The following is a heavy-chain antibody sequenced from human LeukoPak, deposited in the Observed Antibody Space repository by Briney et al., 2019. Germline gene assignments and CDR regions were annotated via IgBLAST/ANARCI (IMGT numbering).Heavy chain of an antibody. Sequence: GESLKISCKSSGYSFTSYWIGWVRQMPGKGLEWMGIIYPGDSDTRYSPSFQGQVTISADKSISTAYLQWSSLKASDTAMYYCARGGGDIVVVPAATFYWSRPFDYWGQGTLVTVSS. D-gene: IGHD2-2*01. J-gene: IGHJ4*02. CDR1: GYSFTSYW. CDR3: ARGGGDIVVVPAATFYWSRPFDY. CDR2: IYPGDSDT. V-gene: IGHV5-51*01.